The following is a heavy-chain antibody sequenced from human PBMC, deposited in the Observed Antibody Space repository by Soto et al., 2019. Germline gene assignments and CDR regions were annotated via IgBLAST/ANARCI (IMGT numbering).Heavy chain of an antibody. Sequence: ASVKVSCKASGYIFTSYAISWVRQAPGQGLEWMGWISSYNSNTNYAQKFRGRVTMTTDTSTSTAYMELRSLRFDDTAVYYCARLRRPDYYDSSGYSRWFAPWGQGTLVTVSS. CDR3: ARLRRPDYYDSSGYSRWFAP. CDR2: ISSYNSNT. D-gene: IGHD3-22*01. J-gene: IGHJ5*02. V-gene: IGHV1-18*01. CDR1: GYIFTSYA.